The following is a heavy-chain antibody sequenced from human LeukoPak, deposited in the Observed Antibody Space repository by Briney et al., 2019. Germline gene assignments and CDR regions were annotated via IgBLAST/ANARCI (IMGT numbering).Heavy chain of an antibody. J-gene: IGHJ3*02. CDR3: ARGLDERYYYDSSGYGDAFDI. D-gene: IGHD3-22*01. V-gene: IGHV1-69*05. CDR2: VIPIFGTA. CDR1: GGTFSSYT. Sequence: ASVKVSCKASGGTFSSYTISCVRQAPGQGLEWIGGVIPIFGTANYAQKFQSRVTITTEESTSPAYMEMSSLRSEDTAVYYCARGLDERYYYDSSGYGDAFDIWGQGTMVTVSS.